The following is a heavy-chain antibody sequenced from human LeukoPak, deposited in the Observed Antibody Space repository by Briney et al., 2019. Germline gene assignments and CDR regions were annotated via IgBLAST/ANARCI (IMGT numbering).Heavy chain of an antibody. Sequence: ASVKVSCAASGYTFTSYGISWVRQAPGQGLEWMGWISAYNGNTNYAQKLQGRVTMTTDTSTSTAYMELRSLRSDDTAVYYCARVSAITMVRGVIGFDIWGQGTMVTVSS. CDR2: ISAYNGNT. CDR3: ARVSAITMVRGVIGFDI. D-gene: IGHD3-10*01. V-gene: IGHV1-18*01. CDR1: GYTFTSYG. J-gene: IGHJ3*02.